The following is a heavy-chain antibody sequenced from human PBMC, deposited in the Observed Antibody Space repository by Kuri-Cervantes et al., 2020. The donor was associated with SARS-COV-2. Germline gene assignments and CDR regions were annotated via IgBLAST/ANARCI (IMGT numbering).Heavy chain of an antibody. J-gene: IGHJ3*01. CDR2: IKQDGSEK. CDR1: GFTFSTYW. Sequence: GESLKISCAASGFTFSTYWMSWVRQAPGKGLEWVANIKQDGSEKYYVDSVKGRFTISRDNAKNSLYLQMNSLRAEDTAVYYCARASTSIYGVLIALFSSNAFDVWGQGTMVTVSS. CDR3: ARASTSIYGVLIALFSSNAFDV. V-gene: IGHV3-7*01. D-gene: IGHD3-3*02.